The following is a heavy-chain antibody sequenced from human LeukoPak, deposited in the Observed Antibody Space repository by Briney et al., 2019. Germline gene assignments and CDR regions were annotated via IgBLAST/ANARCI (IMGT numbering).Heavy chain of an antibody. V-gene: IGHV4-34*01. CDR2: INHSGST. J-gene: IGHJ4*02. Sequence: PSETLSLTCAVYGGSFSGYYWSWIRQPPGKGLEWIGEINHSGSTNYNPSLKSRVTISVDTSKNRFSLKLSSVTAADTAVYYCARDSSGFDYWGQGTLVAVSS. CDR1: GGSFSGYY. D-gene: IGHD3-22*01. CDR3: ARDSSGFDY.